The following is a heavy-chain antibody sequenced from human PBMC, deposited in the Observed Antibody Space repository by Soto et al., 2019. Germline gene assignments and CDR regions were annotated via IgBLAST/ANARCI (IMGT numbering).Heavy chain of an antibody. D-gene: IGHD3-16*02. Sequence: SETLSLTYAVYSESFRGHYWICTRQTPGKGLEWIGEINHSGSTNYNPSLKSRVTISVDTSKNQFSLKLSSVTAADTAVYYCERLRRYRWHSPNAAWSQGTLVTVSS. CDR1: SESFRGHY. CDR3: ERLRRYRWHSPNAA. J-gene: IGHJ4*02. V-gene: IGHV4-34*01. CDR2: INHSGST.